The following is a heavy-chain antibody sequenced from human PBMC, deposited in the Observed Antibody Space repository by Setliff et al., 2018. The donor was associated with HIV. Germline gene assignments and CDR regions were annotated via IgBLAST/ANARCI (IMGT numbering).Heavy chain of an antibody. CDR2: IYHSGST. J-gene: IGHJ3*02. CDR1: GYSISSGYY. CDR3: ARLLDLYYYDSSGPFDI. Sequence: SETLSLTCAVSGYSISSGYYWGWIRQPPGKGLEWIGSIYHSGSTYYNPSLKSRVTISVDTSKSQFSLKLSSVTAADTAVYYCARLLDLYYYDSSGPFDIWGQGTMVTVSS. V-gene: IGHV4-38-2*01. D-gene: IGHD3-22*01.